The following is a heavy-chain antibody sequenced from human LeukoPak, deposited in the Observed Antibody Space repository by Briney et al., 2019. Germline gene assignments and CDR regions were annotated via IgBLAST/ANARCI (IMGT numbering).Heavy chain of an antibody. D-gene: IGHD1-26*01. CDR3: ARGLHSGGYYFMGL. CDR2: MNSNSGST. J-gene: IGHJ1*01. Sequence: ASVKVSCKASGYTFSSYDIHWVRQAPGQGLEWMGWMNSNSGSTGSAQEFRDRVTMTKNTSISTAYIELSSLRSDDTGMYYCARGLHSGGYYFMGLWGQGTLVTVSS. CDR1: GYTFSSYD. V-gene: IGHV1-8*01.